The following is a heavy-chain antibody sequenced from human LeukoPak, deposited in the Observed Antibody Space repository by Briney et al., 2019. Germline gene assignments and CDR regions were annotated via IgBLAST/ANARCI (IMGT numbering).Heavy chain of an antibody. D-gene: IGHD1-26*01. V-gene: IGHV3-21*01. J-gene: IGHJ4*02. Sequence: GGSLRLSCAASGFTFSSYSMNWVRQAPGKGLEWVSSISSSTSYIYYADSVKGRFTISRDNAKNSLCLQMNGLRAEDTAVYYCATAYSGSSDYWGQGTLVTVSS. CDR2: ISSSTSYI. CDR1: GFTFSSYS. CDR3: ATAYSGSSDY.